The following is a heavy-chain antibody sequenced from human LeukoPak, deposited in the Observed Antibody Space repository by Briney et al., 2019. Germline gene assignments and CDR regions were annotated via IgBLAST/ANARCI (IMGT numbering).Heavy chain of an antibody. V-gene: IGHV4-38-2*01. CDR3: GRHEAGYGGSDDY. J-gene: IGHJ4*02. CDR1: GYSITSGYY. D-gene: IGHD4-23*01. CDR2: IYHRGTT. Sequence: SETLSLTCAVSGYSITSGYYWGWIRQPPGKGLGWVGSIYHRGTTHYNPSLKTRVTISIDTSKNQFSLNANSVTAADTAVYYCGRHEAGYGGSDDYWGQGTLVTVSS.